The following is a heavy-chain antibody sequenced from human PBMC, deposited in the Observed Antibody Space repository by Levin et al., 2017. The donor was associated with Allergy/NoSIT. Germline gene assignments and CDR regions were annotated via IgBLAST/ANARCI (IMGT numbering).Heavy chain of an antibody. CDR3: ARLGPPASYAFDS. V-gene: IGHV4-59*01. CDR2: IYNSATT. Sequence: SETLSLTCTVSGGSISGYYWSWIRQPPGKELEWIAYIYNSATTNYSPSLKSRLSISVDTSRNQISLKLSSVTAADTAVYYCARLGPPASYAFDSWGQGTMVTVSS. D-gene: IGHD3/OR15-3a*01. CDR1: GGSISGYY. J-gene: IGHJ3*02.